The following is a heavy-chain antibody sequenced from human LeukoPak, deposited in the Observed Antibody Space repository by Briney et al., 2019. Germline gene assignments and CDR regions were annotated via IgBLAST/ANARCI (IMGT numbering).Heavy chain of an antibody. CDR1: GGSISSGGYY. CDR3: ARVYDSSGHLFDY. D-gene: IGHD3-22*01. J-gene: IGHJ4*02. Sequence: SQTLSLTCTVSGGSISSGGYYWSWIRQHPGKGLEWIGYIYYSGSTYYNPSLKSRVTISVDTSKNQFSLKLSSVTAADTAVYYCARVYDSSGHLFDYWGQGTLVTVSS. V-gene: IGHV4-31*03. CDR2: IYYSGST.